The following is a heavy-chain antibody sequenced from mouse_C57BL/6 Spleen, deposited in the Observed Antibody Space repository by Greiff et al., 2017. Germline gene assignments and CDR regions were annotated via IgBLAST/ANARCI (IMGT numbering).Heavy chain of an antibody. CDR2: ISSGSSTI. Sequence: EVHLVESGGGLVKPGGSLKLSCAASGFTFSDYGMHWVRQAPEKGLEWVAYISSGSSTIYYADTVKGRFTISRDNAKNTLFLQMTSLRSEDTAMYYCARQGGYYGYYAMDYWGQGTSVTVSS. V-gene: IGHV5-17*01. J-gene: IGHJ4*01. CDR1: GFTFSDYG. D-gene: IGHD2-3*01. CDR3: ARQGGYYGYYAMDY.